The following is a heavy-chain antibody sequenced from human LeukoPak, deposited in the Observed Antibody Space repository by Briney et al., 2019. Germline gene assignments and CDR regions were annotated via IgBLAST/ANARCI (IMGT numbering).Heavy chain of an antibody. CDR1: GYSISSSNW. V-gene: IGHV4-28*01. D-gene: IGHD6-19*01. CDR3: ARIISSGWTGGAFDI. Sequence: SDTLPLTCAVSGYSISSSNWWGWIRQSPGKGLEWIGYIYYSGSTYYNPSLKSRVTTSVDTSKNQFSLKLNSVTAVDTAVYYCARIISSGWTGGAFDIWGQGTMVIVSS. J-gene: IGHJ3*02. CDR2: IYYSGST.